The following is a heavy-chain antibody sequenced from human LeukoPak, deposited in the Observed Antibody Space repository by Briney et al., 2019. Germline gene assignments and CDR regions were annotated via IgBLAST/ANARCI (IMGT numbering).Heavy chain of an antibody. CDR1: GYTFTSYD. J-gene: IGHJ6*03. V-gene: IGHV1-8*01. CDR2: MNPNSGNT. Sequence: GASVKVSCKASGYTFTSYDINWVRQATGQGLEWMGWMNPNSGNTGYAQKLQGRVTMTTDTSTSTAYMELRSLRSDDTAVYYCARDRAQDIVVVPAAISPHGYYYYMDVWGKGTTVTVSS. D-gene: IGHD2-2*02. CDR3: ARDRAQDIVVVPAAISPHGYYYYMDV.